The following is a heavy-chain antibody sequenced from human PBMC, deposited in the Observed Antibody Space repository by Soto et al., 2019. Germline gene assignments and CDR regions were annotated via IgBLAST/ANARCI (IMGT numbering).Heavy chain of an antibody. J-gene: IGHJ4*02. CDR3: ARTIVVVPGATLDY. CDR1: GYSFTGYY. CDR2: INPNSGGT. D-gene: IGHD2-2*01. Sequence: GASVKVSCKASGYSFTGYYMHWVRLAPGQGLEWMGWINPNSGGTNYAQKFQGRVTVTWDTSISTPYMELSRLRSDDTAVYYCARTIVVVPGATLDYWGQGTLVTVSS. V-gene: IGHV1-2*02.